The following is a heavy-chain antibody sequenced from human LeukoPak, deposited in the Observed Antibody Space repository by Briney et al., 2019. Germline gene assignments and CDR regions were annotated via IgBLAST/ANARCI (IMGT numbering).Heavy chain of an antibody. D-gene: IGHD3-9*01. Sequence: PGGSLRLSCAASGFTFSNAWMSWVRQAPGKGLEWVGRIKSKTDGGTTDYAAPVKGRFVFSRDTSKNTLSLHMNSLSAEDSGLYYCARLLKRGVAFDLWGQGTMVTVSS. CDR3: ARLLKRGVAFDL. CDR1: GFTFSNAW. CDR2: IKSKTDGGTT. J-gene: IGHJ3*01. V-gene: IGHV3-15*05.